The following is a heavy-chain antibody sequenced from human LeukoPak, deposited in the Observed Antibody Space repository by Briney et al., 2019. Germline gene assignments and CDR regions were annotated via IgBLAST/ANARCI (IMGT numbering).Heavy chain of an antibody. D-gene: IGHD6-13*01. V-gene: IGHV4-59*01. CDR3: ASHSSSWHKFDP. J-gene: IGHJ5*02. Sequence: PSEPLSLTCTVSGGSISGYYWSWIRQPPGKELEWIGYIYYSGSTNYNPSLKSRVTISVDTSKNQFSLKLSSVTAADTAVYYCASHSSSWHKFDPWGQGTLVTFSS. CDR2: IYYSGST. CDR1: GGSISGYY.